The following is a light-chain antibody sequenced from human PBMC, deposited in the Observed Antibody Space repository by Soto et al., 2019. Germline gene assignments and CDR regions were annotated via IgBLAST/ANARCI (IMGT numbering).Light chain of an antibody. J-gene: IGLJ1*01. CDR3: NSYTSSTTYV. Sequence: QSVLTQPAAVSGSPGQSITISCTGTSSDVGGYNYVSWYQQHPGKAPKLMIYEVNNRPSGVSNRFYGSKSGNKASLTISGLQAEDEADYYCNSYTSSTTYVFGTGNKVTVL. CDR2: EVN. V-gene: IGLV2-14*01. CDR1: SSDVGGYNY.